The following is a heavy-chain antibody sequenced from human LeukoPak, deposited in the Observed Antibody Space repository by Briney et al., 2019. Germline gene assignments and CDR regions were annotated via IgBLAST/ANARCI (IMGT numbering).Heavy chain of an antibody. J-gene: IGHJ5*02. V-gene: IGHV4-34*01. CDR2: INHSGST. Sequence: SETLSLTCAVYGGSFSGYYWSWIRQPPGKGLEWIGEINHSGSTNYNPSLKSRVTISVDTSKNQFSLKLSSVTAADTAVYYCAREAITMVRGNWFDPWGQGTLVTVSS. CDR3: AREAITMVRGNWFDP. D-gene: IGHD3-10*01. CDR1: GGSFSGYY.